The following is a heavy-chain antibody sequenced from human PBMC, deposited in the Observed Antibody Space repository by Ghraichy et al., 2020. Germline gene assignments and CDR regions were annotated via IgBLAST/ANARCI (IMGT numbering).Heavy chain of an antibody. Sequence: SETLALTCTVSGGSISSSSYYWGWIRQPPGKGLEWIGSIYYSGSTYYNPSLKSRVTISVDTSKNQFSLKLSSVTAADTAVYYCARQGPPPTVVTPYPWPYFDYWGQGTLVTVSS. CDR1: GGSISSSSYY. J-gene: IGHJ4*02. CDR2: IYYSGST. CDR3: ARQGPPPTVVTPYPWPYFDY. D-gene: IGHD4-23*01. V-gene: IGHV4-39*01.